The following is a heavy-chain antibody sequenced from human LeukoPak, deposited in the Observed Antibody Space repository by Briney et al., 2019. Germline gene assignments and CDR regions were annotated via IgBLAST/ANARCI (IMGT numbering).Heavy chain of an antibody. Sequence: GGSLRLSCVASGFTFSSYAMSWVRQAPGKGLERVSVISGSGGSTYYADSVKGRFTISRDNSKNTLYLQMNSLTAEDTAVYYCAKEMAAAGNYYFDYWGQGNLVTVTS. CDR3: AKEMAAAGNYYFDY. J-gene: IGHJ4*02. CDR1: GFTFSSYA. V-gene: IGHV3-23*01. CDR2: ISGSGGST. D-gene: IGHD6-13*01.